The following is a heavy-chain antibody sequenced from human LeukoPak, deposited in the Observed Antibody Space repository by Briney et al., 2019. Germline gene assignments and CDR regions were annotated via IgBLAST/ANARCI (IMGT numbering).Heavy chain of an antibody. CDR3: ARDRSSGWYGDAFDI. CDR1: GGTFSSYA. CDR2: IIPIFGTA. Sequence: SVKVSCKASGGTFSSYAISWVRQAPGQGLEWMGRIIPIFGTANYAQKFQGRVTITTDESTSTAYMELSSLRSEDTAVYYCARDRSSGWYGDAFDIWGQGTMATVSS. D-gene: IGHD6-19*01. V-gene: IGHV1-69*05. J-gene: IGHJ3*02.